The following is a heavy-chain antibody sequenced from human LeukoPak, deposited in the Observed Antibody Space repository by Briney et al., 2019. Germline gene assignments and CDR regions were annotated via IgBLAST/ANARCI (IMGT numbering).Heavy chain of an antibody. J-gene: IGHJ4*02. CDR3: ARGDYGDWNFDY. CDR2: INSDGSST. CDR1: GFTFSSYW. Sequence: TGGSLRLSCAASGFTFSSYWMHWVRKAPGKGLVWVSRINSDGSSTSYADSVKGRFTISRDNAKNTLYLQMNSLRAEDTAVYYCARGDYGDWNFDYWGQGTLVTVSS. D-gene: IGHD4-17*01. V-gene: IGHV3-74*01.